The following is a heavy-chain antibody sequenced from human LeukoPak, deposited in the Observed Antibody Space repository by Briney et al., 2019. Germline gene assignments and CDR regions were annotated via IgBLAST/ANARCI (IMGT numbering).Heavy chain of an antibody. J-gene: IGHJ6*02. Sequence: GGSLRLSCAASGFTVSSNYTSWVRQAPGKGLEWVSVIYSGGSTYYADSVKGRFTISRDNSKNTLYLQMNSLRAEDTAVYYCARDGSGSYSGPYYYYYYGMDVWGQGTTVTVSS. CDR3: ARDGSGSYSGPYYYYYYGMDV. V-gene: IGHV3-66*01. CDR2: IYSGGST. D-gene: IGHD3-10*01. CDR1: GFTVSSNY.